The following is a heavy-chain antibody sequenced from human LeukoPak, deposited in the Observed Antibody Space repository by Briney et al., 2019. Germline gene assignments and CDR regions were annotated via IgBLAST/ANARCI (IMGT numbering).Heavy chain of an antibody. D-gene: IGHD6-6*01. CDR3: ARHRGSSSNFDY. Sequence: SETLSLTCTVSGGSISRNNYYWDWIRQPPGKGLEYIGSIYYSGSTYYTPSLKSRVTISVDTSKNQFSLKLSSLTATDTAVYYCARHRGSSSNFDYWGQGILVTVSS. CDR2: IYYSGST. V-gene: IGHV4-39*01. CDR1: GGSISRNNYY. J-gene: IGHJ4*02.